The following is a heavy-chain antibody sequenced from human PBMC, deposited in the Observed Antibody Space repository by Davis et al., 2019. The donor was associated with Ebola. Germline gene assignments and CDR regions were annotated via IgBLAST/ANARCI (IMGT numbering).Heavy chain of an antibody. J-gene: IGHJ3*01. Sequence: PGGSLRLSCVASGFTFSNYWMTWVRQAPGKGLEWVANIKQDGSDRFYVDSVKGRFTISRDNARNSVYLQMTNLRVDDTAVYYCATDSPFDFWGQGTMVIVSS. CDR1: GFTFSNYW. V-gene: IGHV3-7*03. CDR2: IKQDGSDR. CDR3: ATDSPFDF.